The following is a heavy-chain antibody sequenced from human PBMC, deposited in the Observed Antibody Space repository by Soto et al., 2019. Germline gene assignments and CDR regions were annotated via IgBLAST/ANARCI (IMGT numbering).Heavy chain of an antibody. CDR2: IIPILGIA. CDR3: AIAKVMGAPDS. CDR1: GGTFSSYT. V-gene: IGHV1-69*02. J-gene: IGHJ5*01. Sequence: QVQLVQSGAEVKKPGSSVKVSCKASGGTFSSYTISWVRQAPGQGLEWMGRIIPILGIANYAQKFQGRVTIHADKSTSTAYMELSSLRSEDTAVYYCAIAKVMGAPDSWGQGTLVTVSS. D-gene: IGHD1-26*01.